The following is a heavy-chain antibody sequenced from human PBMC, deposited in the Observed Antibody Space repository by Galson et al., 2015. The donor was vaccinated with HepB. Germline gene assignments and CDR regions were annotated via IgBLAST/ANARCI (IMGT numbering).Heavy chain of an antibody. J-gene: IGHJ5*02. CDR2: ISNDGNKK. V-gene: IGHV3-30*04. CDR3: ARSRGGYFGNWFAP. CDR1: KFTFSTYA. Sequence: SLRLSCAASKFTFSTYAMHWVRQAPGKGLEWVTMISNDGNKKYYADSVKGRFTISRDNSKNMLFLQMNSLRPEDTAVYSCARSRGGYFGNWFAPWGQGTLVTVSS. D-gene: IGHD3-22*01.